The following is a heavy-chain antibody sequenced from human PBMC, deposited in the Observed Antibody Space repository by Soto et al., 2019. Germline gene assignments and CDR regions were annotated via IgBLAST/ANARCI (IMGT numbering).Heavy chain of an antibody. J-gene: IGHJ6*02. CDR1: GGSISSGGYY. Sequence: SETLSLTCTVSGGSISSGGYYWSWIRQHPGKGLEWIGYIYYSGSTYYNPSLKSRVTISVDTSKNQFSLKLSSVTAADTAVYYCASTHDTAMVAPYYYGMDVWGQGTTVTVSS. D-gene: IGHD5-18*01. CDR2: IYYSGST. CDR3: ASTHDTAMVAPYYYGMDV. V-gene: IGHV4-31*03.